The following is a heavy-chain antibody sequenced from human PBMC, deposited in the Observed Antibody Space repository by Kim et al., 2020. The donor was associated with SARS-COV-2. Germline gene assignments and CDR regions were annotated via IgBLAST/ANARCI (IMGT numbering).Heavy chain of an antibody. J-gene: IGHJ4*02. CDR2: ISSSSSYI. D-gene: IGHD3-10*01. CDR1: GFTFSSYS. CDR3: ARAGYYGSGREVDPDY. Sequence: GGSLRLSCAASGFTFSSYSMNWVRQAPGKGLEWVSSISSSSSYIYYADSVKGRFTISRDNAKNSLYLQMNSLRAEDTAVYYCARAGYYGSGREVDPDYWGQGTLVTVSS. V-gene: IGHV3-21*01.